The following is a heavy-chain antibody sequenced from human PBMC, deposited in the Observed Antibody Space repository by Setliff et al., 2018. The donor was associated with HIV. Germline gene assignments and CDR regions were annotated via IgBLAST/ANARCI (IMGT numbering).Heavy chain of an antibody. D-gene: IGHD2-15*01. J-gene: IGHJ4*02. V-gene: IGHV4-39*01. CDR1: GASITTNSYY. Sequence: SETLSLTCAVSGASITTNSYYWGWIRQTPEKGLEWIGDFYYSGTTYYSPSLKSRATISVDTSQNQFSLRLSSVTAADTAVYHCARRLVVVAAEDYFDSWGQGALVTVSS. CDR2: FYYSGTT. CDR3: ARRLVVVAAEDYFDS.